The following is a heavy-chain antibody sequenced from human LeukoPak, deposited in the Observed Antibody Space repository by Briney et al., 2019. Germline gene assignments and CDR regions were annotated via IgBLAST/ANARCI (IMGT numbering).Heavy chain of an antibody. Sequence: GRSLRLSCAASGFTLEDYAMHWVRQAPGKGLEWVSGISWNSGNIGYADSVKGRFTISRDNAKNSLCLQMNSLRPEDTALYYCAKLGVGYCSGNKCYTGYFDYWGQGTLVTVSS. J-gene: IGHJ4*02. CDR3: AKLGVGYCSGNKCYTGYFDY. CDR1: GFTLEDYA. CDR2: ISWNSGNI. D-gene: IGHD2-15*01. V-gene: IGHV3-9*01.